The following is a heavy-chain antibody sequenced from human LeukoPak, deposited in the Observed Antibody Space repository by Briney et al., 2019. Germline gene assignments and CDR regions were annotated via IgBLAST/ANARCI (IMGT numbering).Heavy chain of an antibody. CDR3: ARSDILTGYYGTDDY. D-gene: IGHD3-9*01. J-gene: IGHJ4*02. Sequence: GGSLRLSCAASGFTFSTYWMGWVRQAPGKGLEWLGNIKEDGSEKYYVDFVKGRFTISRDNAKNSLSLQMNSLRVEDTAFYYCARSDILTGYYGTDDYWGQGTLVTVSS. V-gene: IGHV3-7*03. CDR1: GFTFSTYW. CDR2: IKEDGSEK.